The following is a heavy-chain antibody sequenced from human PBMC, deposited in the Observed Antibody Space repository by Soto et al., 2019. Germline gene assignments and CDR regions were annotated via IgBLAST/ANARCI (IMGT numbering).Heavy chain of an antibody. D-gene: IGHD2-8*01. CDR2: IKSITDGWTT. CDR3: TTDDIVLMVYAMPDVY. J-gene: IGHJ4*02. CDR1: GLSLNNAW. Sequence: GGSLRLSCAAYGLSLNNAWMNWVGPASVNGLEWVGRIKSITDGWTTDYAAPVKGRFTISRDDSKNTLYLQMNSLKSEDSAVYYCTTDDIVLMVYAMPDVYWGQGT. V-gene: IGHV3-15*07.